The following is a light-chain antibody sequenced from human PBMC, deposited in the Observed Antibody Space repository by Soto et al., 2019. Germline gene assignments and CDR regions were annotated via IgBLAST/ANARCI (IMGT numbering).Light chain of an antibody. Sequence: EIVLTQSPGPLSSSPGERATLSCRASQSVSSSYLAWYQHRPGQAPRLLIYGSSRRATGIPDRFGGSGSGTDFTLTISRLEPEDFAVYYCQQYGDSSWTFGQGTQVEIK. CDR3: QQYGDSSWT. CDR1: QSVSSSY. J-gene: IGKJ1*01. V-gene: IGKV3-20*01. CDR2: GSS.